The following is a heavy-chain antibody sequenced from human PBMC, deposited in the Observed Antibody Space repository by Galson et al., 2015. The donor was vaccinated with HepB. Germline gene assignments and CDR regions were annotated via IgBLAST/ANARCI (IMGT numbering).Heavy chain of an antibody. CDR2: ISSSSSTI. CDR3: ARDGGRGYSYGTFDY. V-gene: IGHV3-48*01. D-gene: IGHD5-18*01. J-gene: IGHJ4*02. Sequence: SLRLSCAASGFTFSSYSMNWVRQAPGKGLEWVSYISSSSSTIYYADSVKGRFTISRDNAKNSLYLQMNSLRAEDTAVYYCARDGGRGYSYGTFDYWGQGTLVTVSS. CDR1: GFTFSSYS.